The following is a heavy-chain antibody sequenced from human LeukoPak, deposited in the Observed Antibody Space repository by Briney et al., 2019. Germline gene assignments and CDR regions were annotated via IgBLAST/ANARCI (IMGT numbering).Heavy chain of an antibody. CDR1: GFTFSSHA. D-gene: IGHD3-3*01. Sequence: GGSLRLSCAASGFTFSSHAMSWVRQAPGKGLEWVSAIGGSGGGTYYADSVKGRFTISRDNAKNSLYLQMNSLRAEDTAVYYCARDREYYDFWSGYCLDYWGQGTLVTVSS. J-gene: IGHJ4*02. V-gene: IGHV3-23*01. CDR2: IGGSGGGT. CDR3: ARDREYYDFWSGYCLDY.